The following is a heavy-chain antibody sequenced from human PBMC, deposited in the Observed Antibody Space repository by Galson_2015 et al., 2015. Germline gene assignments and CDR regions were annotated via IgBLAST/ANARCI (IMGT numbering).Heavy chain of an antibody. CDR1: GFTFSNYA. Sequence: SLRLSCAASGFTFSNYAMSWVRQAPGKGLEWVSTIEGDGSGTFYADSVKGRFTISKDNSKNTLYLQMNSLRAGDTATYFCAKDGVSANGVYDWFDPWGQGTLVTVSS. CDR2: IEGDGSGT. V-gene: IGHV3-23*01. CDR3: AKDGVSANGVYDWFDP. J-gene: IGHJ5*02. D-gene: IGHD2-8*01.